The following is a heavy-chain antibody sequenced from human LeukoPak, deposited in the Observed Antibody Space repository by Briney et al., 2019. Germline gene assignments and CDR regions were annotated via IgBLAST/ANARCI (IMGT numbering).Heavy chain of an antibody. J-gene: IGHJ5*02. Sequence: SQTLSFTCTVSGGSITSASYSWSWIPQPAGMGLEWIGRIYCNGSTNYTSSLKSRVTITVDTSKKQFSLKLNSVTAADTAVYYCAREKFGYYDSSGRGWFDPWGQGTMVTVSS. CDR2: IYCNGST. CDR3: AREKFGYYDSSGRGWFDP. V-gene: IGHV4-61*02. D-gene: IGHD3-22*01. CDR1: GGSITSASYS.